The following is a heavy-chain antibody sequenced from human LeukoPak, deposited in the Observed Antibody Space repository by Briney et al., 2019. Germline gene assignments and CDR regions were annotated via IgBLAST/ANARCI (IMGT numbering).Heavy chain of an antibody. CDR1: GGSFSGYY. D-gene: IGHD4-17*01. J-gene: IGHJ5*02. CDR2: INHSGST. V-gene: IGHV4-34*09. CDR3: ARFQNDGDPRGTFDP. Sequence: PSETLSLTCAVYGGSFSGYYWSWIRQPPGKGLEWIGEINHSGSTNYNPSLKSRASVSIDTSKNQFSLKLSSVTAADTAVYYCARFQNDGDPRGTFDPWGQGTLVTVSS.